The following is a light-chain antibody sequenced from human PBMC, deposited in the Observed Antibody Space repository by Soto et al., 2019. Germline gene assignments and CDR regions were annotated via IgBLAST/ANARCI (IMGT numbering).Light chain of an antibody. CDR2: GAS. Sequence: DIHMTQSPSSLSASVGDTVTITCRASQNIDMYLNWYQRKPGKAPRVLISGASNLQSGVPSRFSPSRSRTDFTHTISSLQSPDFASHFWQLTFNSPAWTFGQATKVDIK. CDR3: QLTFNSPAWT. CDR1: QNIDMY. J-gene: IGKJ1*01. V-gene: IGKV1-39*01.